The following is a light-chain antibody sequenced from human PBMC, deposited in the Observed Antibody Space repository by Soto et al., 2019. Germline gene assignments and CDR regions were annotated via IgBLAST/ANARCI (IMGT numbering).Light chain of an antibody. V-gene: IGLV2-14*01. Sequence: QSVLTQPASVSGSPGQSITISCTGTSSDVGYYDFVSWYQQHPGKAPKLIIYEVSNRPSGVSDRFSASKSGNTASLTISGLQAGDEADYHCSSYAGSTAFYVFGTGTKVTVL. CDR1: SSDVGYYDF. CDR3: SSYAGSTAFYV. J-gene: IGLJ1*01. CDR2: EVS.